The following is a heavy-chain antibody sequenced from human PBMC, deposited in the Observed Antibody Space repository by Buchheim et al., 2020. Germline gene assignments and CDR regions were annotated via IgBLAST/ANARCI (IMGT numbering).Heavy chain of an antibody. Sequence: QVQLVESGGGVVQPGRSLRLSCAASGFTFSSYGIHWVRQAPGKGLEWVAVISYDGSNKYYADSVKGRFTISRDNSKNTLYLRMNSLRAEDTAVYYCAKDNSSWYSDFDYWGQG. CDR2: ISYDGSNK. J-gene: IGHJ4*02. CDR3: AKDNSSWYSDFDY. V-gene: IGHV3-30*18. CDR1: GFTFSSYG. D-gene: IGHD2-15*01.